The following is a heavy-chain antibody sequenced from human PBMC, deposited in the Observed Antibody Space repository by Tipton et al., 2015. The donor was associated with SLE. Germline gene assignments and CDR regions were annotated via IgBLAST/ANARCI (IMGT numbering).Heavy chain of an antibody. CDR1: GGSFSGYY. V-gene: IGHV4-34*01. J-gene: IGHJ3*02. CDR3: ARGAPITMVPDAFDI. Sequence: TLSLTCAVYGGSFSGYYWSWIRQPPGKGLEWIGEINHSGSTNYNPSLKSRVTISVDTSKNQFSLKLSSVTAADTAVYYCARGAPITMVPDAFDIWGQGTMVTVSS. CDR2: INHSGST. D-gene: IGHD3-10*01.